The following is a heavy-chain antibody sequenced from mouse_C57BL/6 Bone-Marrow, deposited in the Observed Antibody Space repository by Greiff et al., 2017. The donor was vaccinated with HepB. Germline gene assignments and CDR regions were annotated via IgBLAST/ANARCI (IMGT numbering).Heavy chain of an antibody. J-gene: IGHJ1*03. V-gene: IGHV14-4*01. D-gene: IGHD1-1*01. CDR3: TTYGSSSHWYFDV. CDR1: GFNIKDDY. Sequence: EVHLVESGAELVRPGASVKLSCTASGFNIKDDYMHWVKQRPEQGLEWIGWIDPENGDTEYASKFQGKATITADTSSNTAYLQLSSLTSEDTAVYYCTTYGSSSHWYFDVWGTGTTVTVSS. CDR2: IDPENGDT.